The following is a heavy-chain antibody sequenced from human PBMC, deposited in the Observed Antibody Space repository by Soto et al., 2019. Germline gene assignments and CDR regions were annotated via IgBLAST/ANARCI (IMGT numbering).Heavy chain of an antibody. CDR1: GFAFSSYW. J-gene: IGHJ4*02. CDR2: INSDGSST. V-gene: IGHV3-74*01. D-gene: IGHD6-25*01. Sequence: EVQLVESGGGLVQPGGSLRLSCAASGFAFSSYWMHWVRQAPRKGLVWVSRINSDGSSTTYADSVKGRVTITRDNAKNTLYLQMNSLRAEDTAVYYCARVGYSSAWLLNYWGQGTLVTVFS. CDR3: ARVGYSSAWLLNY.